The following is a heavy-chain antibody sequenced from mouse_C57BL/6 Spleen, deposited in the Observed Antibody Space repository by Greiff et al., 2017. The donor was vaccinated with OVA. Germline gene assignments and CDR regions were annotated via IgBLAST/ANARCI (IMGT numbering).Heavy chain of an antibody. CDR1: GFTFSSYA. J-gene: IGHJ4*01. CDR2: ISDGGSYT. CDR3: ARGPFTTGVAYYAMEY. D-gene: IGHD1-1*01. V-gene: IGHV5-4*01. Sequence: EVQRVESGGGLVKPGGSLKLSCAASGFTFSSYAMSWVRQTPEKRLEWVATISDGGSYTYYPDNVKGRFTISRDNAKNNLYLQMSHLKSEDTAMYYCARGPFTTGVAYYAMEYWGQGTSVTVSS.